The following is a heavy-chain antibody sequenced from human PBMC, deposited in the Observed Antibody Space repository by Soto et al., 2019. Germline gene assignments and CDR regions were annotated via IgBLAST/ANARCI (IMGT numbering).Heavy chain of an antibody. CDR2: INYNGGTT. CDR1: GFPFSNHA. Sequence: EVQLVESGGGLVQPGGSLRLSCSASGFPFSNHAMHWVRQAPGKGLEYVSAINYNGGTTYYVDSVKGRFTISRDNSKNTLYLQMSSLKVEDTAMYHSVTWGGIEARNLDHWGQGTLVTVYS. V-gene: IGHV3-64D*06. D-gene: IGHD6-6*01. J-gene: IGHJ4*02. CDR3: VTWGGIEARNLDH.